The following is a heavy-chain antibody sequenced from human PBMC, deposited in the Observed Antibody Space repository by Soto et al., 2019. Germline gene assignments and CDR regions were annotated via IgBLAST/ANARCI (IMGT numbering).Heavy chain of an antibody. J-gene: IGHJ6*03. CDR1: GGSISSYY. CDR2: IYYSGST. CDR3: ARRIAARSLYFYYYMDV. V-gene: IGHV4-59*01. Sequence: SETMSLTCTVSGGSISSYYWSWIRRPPGKGLEWIGYIYYSGSTNYNPSLKSRVTISVDTSKNQFSLKLSSVTAADTAVYYCARRIAARSLYFYYYMDVWGKGTTVTVSS. D-gene: IGHD6-6*01.